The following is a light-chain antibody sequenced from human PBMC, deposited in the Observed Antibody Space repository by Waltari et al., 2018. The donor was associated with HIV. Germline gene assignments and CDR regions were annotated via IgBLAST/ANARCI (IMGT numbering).Light chain of an antibody. V-gene: IGLV2-14*01. CDR3: SSYTSSSTRV. CDR2: EVS. CDR1: SSDVGGYNY. Sequence: QSALTQPASVSGSPGQSITISCTGTSSDVGGYNYVSWYQQHPGKAPKLMIYEVSNRTSGVSNRFSGSKSGNTASLTNSGLQAEDEADYYCSSYTSSSTRVFGGGTKLTVL. J-gene: IGLJ2*01.